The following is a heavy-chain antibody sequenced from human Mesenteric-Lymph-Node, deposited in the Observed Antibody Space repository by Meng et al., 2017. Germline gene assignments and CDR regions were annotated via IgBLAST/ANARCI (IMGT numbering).Heavy chain of an antibody. CDR2: IYYSGST. Sequence: QVQPQESGPGLVKPSQTLSRICTGSGGSISSGDYYWSWIRQPPGKGLEWIGYIYYSGSTYYNPSLKSRVTISVDTSKNQFSLRLSSVTAADTAVYYCARDLGVATSIAGFVYWGQGTLVTVSS. D-gene: IGHD5-12*01. V-gene: IGHV4-30-4*01. CDR3: ARDLGVATSIAGFVY. CDR1: GGSISSGDYY. J-gene: IGHJ4*02.